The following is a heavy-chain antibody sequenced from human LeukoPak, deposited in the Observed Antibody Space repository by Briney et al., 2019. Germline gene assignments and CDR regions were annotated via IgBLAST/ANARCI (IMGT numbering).Heavy chain of an antibody. J-gene: IGHJ6*03. D-gene: IGHD4-11*01. Sequence: SETLSPTCAVYGGSFSGYYWSWIRQPPGKGLEWIGEINHSGSTNYNPSLKSRVTISVDTSKNQFSLKLSSVTAADTAVYYCARDRGSNPPLGYYYYYMDVWGKGTTVTVSS. CDR1: GGSFSGYY. V-gene: IGHV4-34*01. CDR3: ARDRGSNPPLGYYYYYMDV. CDR2: INHSGST.